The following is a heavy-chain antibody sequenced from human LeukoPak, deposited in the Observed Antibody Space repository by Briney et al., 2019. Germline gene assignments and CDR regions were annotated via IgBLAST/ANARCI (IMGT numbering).Heavy chain of an antibody. V-gene: IGHV4-39*07. CDR2: IYYSGSA. CDR1: GGPIRSDRHY. Sequence: SETLSLTCTVSGGPIRSDRHYWGWVRQTPGKGLEWIGSIYYSGSASYNPSFRSRVTMSVDTSKNQFSLTLTSVTAADTAVYYRAREQSLGWDYWGQGTLVTVSS. J-gene: IGHJ4*02. D-gene: IGHD5-24*01. CDR3: AREQSLGWDY.